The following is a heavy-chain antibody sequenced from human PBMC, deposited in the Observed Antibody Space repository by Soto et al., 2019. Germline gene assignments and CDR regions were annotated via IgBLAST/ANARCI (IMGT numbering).Heavy chain of an antibody. CDR1: RFTFNNYA. V-gene: IGHV3-23*01. CDR3: AKGPLGRLDV. Sequence: PGGSLRLSCAASRFTFNNYAMNWVRQAPGKGLDWVSSISGSGGSTYYADSVKGRFTISRDNSKNTLYLQMNSLRAEDTDVYYCAKGPLGRLDVWGQGPTVTVYS. CDR2: ISGSGGST. J-gene: IGHJ6*02. D-gene: IGHD3-16*01.